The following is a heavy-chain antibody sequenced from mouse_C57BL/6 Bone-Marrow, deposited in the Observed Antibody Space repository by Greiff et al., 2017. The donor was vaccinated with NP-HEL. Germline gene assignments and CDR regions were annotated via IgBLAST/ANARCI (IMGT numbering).Heavy chain of an antibody. V-gene: IGHV14-4*01. CDR2: IDPENGDT. CDR1: GFNIKDDY. J-gene: IGHJ4*01. D-gene: IGHD1-1*01. Sequence: EVQLQQSGAELVRPGASVKLSCTASGFNIKDDYMHWVKQRPEQGLEWIGWIDPENGDTEYASKFQGKATITVDTSSNTAYLQLSSLTSEDTAVYYCTPYYGSSPYYAMNYWGQGTSVTVSS. CDR3: TPYYGSSPYYAMNY.